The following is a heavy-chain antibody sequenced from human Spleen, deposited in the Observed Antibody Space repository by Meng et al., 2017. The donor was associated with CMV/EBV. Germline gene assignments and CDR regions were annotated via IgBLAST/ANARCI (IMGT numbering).Heavy chain of an antibody. CDR3: GRDYDFWSDFPGY. V-gene: IGHV1-46*02. D-gene: IGHD3-3*01. CDR2: ISPATGTT. J-gene: IGHJ4*02. Sequence: TFDKYYFHWGRQAPGQGLEWMGSISPATGTTTYAQRFQGRLTMTRDTSTATVYMEMRSLRSEDTAVYYCGRDYDFWSDFPGYWGQGTLVTVSS. CDR1: TFDKYY.